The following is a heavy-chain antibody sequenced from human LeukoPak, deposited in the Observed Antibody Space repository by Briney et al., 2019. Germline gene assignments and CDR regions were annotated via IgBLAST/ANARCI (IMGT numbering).Heavy chain of an antibody. V-gene: IGHV3-23*01. Sequence: PGGSLRLSCAASGFTFSSYAMSWVRQAPGKGLEWVSAISGSGGSTYYADSVKGRFTISRDNSKNTLYLQMNSLRAEDTAVYYCARDWGVVTESGSLWDRKRVYYYYGIDVWGQGTTVTVSS. D-gene: IGHD2-21*02. CDR2: ISGSGGST. CDR3: ARDWGVVTESGSLWDRKRVYYYYGIDV. J-gene: IGHJ6*02. CDR1: GFTFSSYA.